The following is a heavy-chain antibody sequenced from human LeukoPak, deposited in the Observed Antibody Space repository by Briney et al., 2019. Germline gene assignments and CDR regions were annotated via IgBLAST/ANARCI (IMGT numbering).Heavy chain of an antibody. CDR3: ARQGGDILTGYLDY. CDR1: GFTFGDYA. CDR2: IRSKAYGGTT. J-gene: IGHJ4*02. V-gene: IGHV3-49*03. D-gene: IGHD3-9*01. Sequence: GGSLRLSCTASGFTFGDYAMSWFRQAPGKGLEWVGFIRSKAYGGTTEYAASVKGRFTISIDDSKSIAYLQMNSLKTEDTAVYYCARQGGDILTGYLDYWGQGTLVTVSS.